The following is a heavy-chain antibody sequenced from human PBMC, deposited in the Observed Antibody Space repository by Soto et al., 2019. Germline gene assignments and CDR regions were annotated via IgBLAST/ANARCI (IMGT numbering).Heavy chain of an antibody. CDR1: GFSVNKDF. Sequence: EVQVVESGGGLVQPGGSLRLSCAASGFSVNKDFMSWVRQAPGKGLEWVSTMYSTGGTDYADSVRGRFTISKDNSKNTLDLQMNSLRAEDTAVYYCESRVSGYSYRGQGTLVTVSS. J-gene: IGHJ4*02. V-gene: IGHV3-66*01. CDR2: MYSTGGT. D-gene: IGHD3-9*01. CDR3: ESRVSGYSY.